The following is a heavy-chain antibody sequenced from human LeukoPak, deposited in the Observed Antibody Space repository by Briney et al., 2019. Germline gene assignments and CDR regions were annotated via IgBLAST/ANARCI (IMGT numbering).Heavy chain of an antibody. CDR2: IYSSGST. D-gene: IGHD2-15*01. V-gene: IGHV4-39*01. CDR1: SDSISSSSYY. CDR3: ARPVLTPGYCSGGSCTAHNWFDP. Sequence: SEPLSLPCTVSSDSISSSSYYWGWVRQPPGKGLERIGSIYSSGSTYYNPSLKSRVTISLDTSKNKFSLKLSSVTAADTAVYYCARPVLTPGYCSGGSCTAHNWFDPWGQGALVTVSS. J-gene: IGHJ5*02.